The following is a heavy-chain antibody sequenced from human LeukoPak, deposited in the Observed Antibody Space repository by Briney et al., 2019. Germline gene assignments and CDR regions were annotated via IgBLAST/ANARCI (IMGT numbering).Heavy chain of an antibody. D-gene: IGHD4-17*01. Sequence: SETLSLTCAVYGGSFSAYYWSWVRQLPGKGLEWIGETLHSGSTSYNPSLQSRVTMSINTSKSQFSLRLTSVTAADTAIYYCARNGDYSLDSWGQGTLVTVSS. CDR3: ARNGDYSLDS. J-gene: IGHJ4*02. CDR1: GGSFSAYY. CDR2: TLHSGST. V-gene: IGHV4-34*12.